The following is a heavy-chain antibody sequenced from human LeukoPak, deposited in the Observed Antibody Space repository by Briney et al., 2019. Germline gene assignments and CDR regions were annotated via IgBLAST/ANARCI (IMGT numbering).Heavy chain of an antibody. CDR1: GFTFSSYS. Sequence: GGSLRLSWAASGFTFSSYSMSWVRQAPGKGLEWAAAISGSGGSTYYADSVKGRFTISRDNSKNTLYLQMNSLRAEDTAVYYCAINIVVVPAAMRGGDYWGQGALVTVSS. V-gene: IGHV3-23*01. D-gene: IGHD2-2*01. J-gene: IGHJ4*02. CDR2: ISGSGGST. CDR3: AINIVVVPAAMRGGDY.